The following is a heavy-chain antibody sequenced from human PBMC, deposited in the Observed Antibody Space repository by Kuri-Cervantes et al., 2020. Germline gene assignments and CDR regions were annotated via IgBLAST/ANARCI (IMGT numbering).Heavy chain of an antibody. J-gene: IGHJ4*02. D-gene: IGHD2-15*01. CDR2: IYSSGST. CDR3: ARLGYCSGGSCQNEAFDI. CDR1: GGSISSYF. V-gene: IGHV4-59*01. Sequence: SETLSLTCTVSGGSISSYFWSWIRQPPGKGLEWIGYIYSSGSTNYNPSLKSRVTISVDTSNNQFSLKLSSVTAADTAVYYCARLGYCSGGSCQNEAFDIWGQGTLVTVSS.